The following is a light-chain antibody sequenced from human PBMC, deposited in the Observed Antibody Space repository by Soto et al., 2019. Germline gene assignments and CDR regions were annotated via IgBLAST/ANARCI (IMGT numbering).Light chain of an antibody. Sequence: QSVLTQPASVSGSPGQSITISCTGTSSDVGSYNLVSWYQQHPGKAPKLMIYEGSKRPSGVSNRFSGSKSGNTASLTLSGRQAEDEADYYCCSYAGSSTFYVFGTGTKLTVL. V-gene: IGLV2-23*01. CDR1: SSDVGSYNL. CDR3: CSYAGSSTFYV. CDR2: EGS. J-gene: IGLJ1*01.